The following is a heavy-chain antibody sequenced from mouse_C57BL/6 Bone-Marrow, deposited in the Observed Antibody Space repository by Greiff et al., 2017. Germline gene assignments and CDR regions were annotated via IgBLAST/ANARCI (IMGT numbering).Heavy chain of an antibody. Sequence: DVQLVEPGGDLVKPGGSLKLSCAASGFTFSSYGMSWVRQTPDKRLEWVATISSGGSYTYYPDSVKGRFTISRDNAKNTLYLQMRSLKSEDTAMYYCERQAWFAYWGQGTLVTVSA. J-gene: IGHJ3*01. V-gene: IGHV5-6*01. CDR1: GFTFSSYG. CDR2: ISSGGSYT. CDR3: ERQAWFAY.